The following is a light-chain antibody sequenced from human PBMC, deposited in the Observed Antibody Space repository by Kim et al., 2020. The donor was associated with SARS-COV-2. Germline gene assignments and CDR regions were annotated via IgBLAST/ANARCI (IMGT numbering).Light chain of an antibody. CDR1: QSVLYSSNNKNY. CDR3: QQYYSTPRT. Sequence: ATSNRKSSQSVLYSSNNKNYLAWYQQKPGQPPKLLIYWASTRESGVPDRFSGSGSGTDFTLTISSLQAEDVAVFYCQQYYSTPRTFGQGTKVDIK. CDR2: WAS. J-gene: IGKJ1*01. V-gene: IGKV4-1*01.